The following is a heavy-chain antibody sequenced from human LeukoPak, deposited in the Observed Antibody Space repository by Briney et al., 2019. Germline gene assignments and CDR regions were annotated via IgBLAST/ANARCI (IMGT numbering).Heavy chain of an antibody. J-gene: IGHJ5*02. V-gene: IGHV1-8*01. CDR3: ARGTRDLSYYYGSGSYSWFDP. Sequence: ASVKVSCKASGYTFTSYDINWVRQATGQGLEWMGWMNPNSGNTGYAQKFQGRVTMTRNNSISTAYLELSSLRSEDTAVYYCARGTRDLSYYYGSGSYSWFDPWGQGTLVTVSS. CDR1: GYTFTSYD. D-gene: IGHD3-10*01. CDR2: MNPNSGNT.